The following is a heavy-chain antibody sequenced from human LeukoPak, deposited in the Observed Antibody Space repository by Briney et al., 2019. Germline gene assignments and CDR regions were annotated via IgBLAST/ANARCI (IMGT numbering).Heavy chain of an antibody. CDR2: ISESGDVT. J-gene: IGHJ4*02. V-gene: IGHV3-23*01. CDR1: GFTFSSYP. CDR3: ARDSSHYLGSSDY. Sequence: LPGGSLRLSCVVSGFTFSSYPMSWVRQAPGKGLEWVSVISESGDVTHYADSMKGRFAISRDNTKNTLSLQMNSLRAEDTAIYYCARDSSHYLGSSDYWGQGTLVTVSS. D-gene: IGHD6-6*01.